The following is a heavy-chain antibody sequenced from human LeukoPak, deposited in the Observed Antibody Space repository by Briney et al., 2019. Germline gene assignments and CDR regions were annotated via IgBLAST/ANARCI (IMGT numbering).Heavy chain of an antibody. CDR2: IYYSGST. Sequence: SETLSLTCTVSGGSISSYYWSWIRQPPGKGLEWIGYIYYSGSTNYNPSLKSRVTISADTSKNQFSLKVSSVTAADTAVYYCAREESSSWYELGYWGQGTLVTVSS. CDR1: GGSISSYY. CDR3: AREESSSWYELGY. J-gene: IGHJ4*02. D-gene: IGHD6-13*01. V-gene: IGHV4-59*01.